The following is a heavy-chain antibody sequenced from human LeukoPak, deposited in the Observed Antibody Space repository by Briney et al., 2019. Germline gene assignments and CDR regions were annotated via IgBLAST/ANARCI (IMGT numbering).Heavy chain of an antibody. D-gene: IGHD1-26*01. CDR2: ISGSGGST. V-gene: IGHV3-23*01. CDR3: ARDWEWDEHHSY. Sequence: GGSLRLSCAASGFTFSSYAMSWVRQAPGKGLEWVSAISGSGGSTYYADSVKGRFTISRDNSKNTLYLQMNSLRAEDTAVYYCARDWEWDEHHSYWGQGTLVTVSS. J-gene: IGHJ4*02. CDR1: GFTFSSYA.